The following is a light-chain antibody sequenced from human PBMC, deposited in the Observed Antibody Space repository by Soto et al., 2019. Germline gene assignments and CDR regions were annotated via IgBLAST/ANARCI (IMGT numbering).Light chain of an antibody. Sequence: EIVMTQSPATLSVSPGEGATLSCRASQSVSSNFAWYQQKPGQAPRLLIYGASPRATGIPARFSGRGSGTEFTLSISSLQSEDVAVYYCQQYQNWPLTFGGGTKVEIK. CDR3: QQYQNWPLT. V-gene: IGKV3-15*01. CDR2: GAS. J-gene: IGKJ4*01. CDR1: QSVSSN.